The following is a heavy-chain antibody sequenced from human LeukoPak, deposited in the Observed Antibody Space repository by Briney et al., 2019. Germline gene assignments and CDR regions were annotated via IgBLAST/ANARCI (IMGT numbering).Heavy chain of an antibody. CDR2: ISTYNGNT. V-gene: IGHV1-18*01. CDR1: GYTFTSYG. CDR3: ARDHVSYYLDP. J-gene: IGHJ5*02. D-gene: IGHD1-26*01. Sequence: GGSVQVSCKASGYTFTSYGISWVRPAPGQGLEWMGWISTYNGNTNYAQKLQDRVTMTTDTSTSTAYMELRSLRSDDTAVYFCARDHVSYYLDPWGQGTLVTVSS.